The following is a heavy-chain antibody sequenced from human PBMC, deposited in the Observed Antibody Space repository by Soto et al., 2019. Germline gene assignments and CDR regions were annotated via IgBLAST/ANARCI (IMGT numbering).Heavy chain of an antibody. CDR2: ISGSGGST. CDR1: GFTFSSYA. CDR3: AKLQGYCSSTSCYLLDV. D-gene: IGHD2-2*01. V-gene: IGHV3-23*01. Sequence: GGSLRLSCAASGFTFSSYAMSWVRQAPGKGLEWVSAISGSGGSTYYADSVKGRFTISRDNSKNTLYLQMNSLRAEDTAVYYCAKLQGYCSSTSCYLLDVWGKGTTVTVSS. J-gene: IGHJ6*04.